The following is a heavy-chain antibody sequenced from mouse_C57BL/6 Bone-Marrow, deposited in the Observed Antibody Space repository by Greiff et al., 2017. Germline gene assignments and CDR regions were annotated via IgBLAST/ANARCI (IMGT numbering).Heavy chain of an antibody. D-gene: IGHD1-1*01. CDR2: IDPETGGT. CDR1: GYTFTDYE. V-gene: IGHV1-15*01. CDR3: TRYYYGSSSYWYFDV. Sequence: QVQLQQSGAELVRPGASVTLSCKASGYTFTDYEMHWVKHTPVHGLEWIGAIDPETGGTAYNQKFKGKAILTADKSSSTAYMELRSLTSEDSAVYYCTRYYYGSSSYWYFDVWGTGTTVTVSS. J-gene: IGHJ1*03.